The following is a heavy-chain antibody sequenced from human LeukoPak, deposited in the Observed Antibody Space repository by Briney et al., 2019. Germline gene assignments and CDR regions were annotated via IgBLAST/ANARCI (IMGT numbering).Heavy chain of an antibody. Sequence: PSETLSLTCTVSGGSISSSSYYWGWIRQPPGKGLEWIGSIYYSGSTYYNPSLKSRVTISEDMSKNQFSLKLTSVTAADTAVYYCARHDYYGSLNWFDPWGQGTLITVSS. J-gene: IGHJ5*02. CDR2: IYYSGST. CDR1: GGSISSSSYY. D-gene: IGHD3-10*01. CDR3: ARHDYYGSLNWFDP. V-gene: IGHV4-39*01.